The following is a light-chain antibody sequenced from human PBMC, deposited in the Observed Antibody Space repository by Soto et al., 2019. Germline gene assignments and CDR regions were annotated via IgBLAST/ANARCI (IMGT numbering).Light chain of an antibody. CDR1: SSNIGAGYY. J-gene: IGLJ2*01. Sequence: QSVLTQPPSVSGAPGQRVTISCTGSSSNIGAGYYVHWYQQLPGTAPKLLIYGNINRPSGVPDRFSGSKSGTSASLAITGLQAEDDADYYCQSCDSGLVFGGGTKLTVL. CDR3: QSCDSGLV. CDR2: GNI. V-gene: IGLV1-40*01.